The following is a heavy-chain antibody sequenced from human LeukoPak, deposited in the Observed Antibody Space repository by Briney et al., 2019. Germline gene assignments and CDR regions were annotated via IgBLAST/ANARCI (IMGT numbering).Heavy chain of an antibody. CDR2: ISSSGGAA. V-gene: IGHV3-23*01. CDR1: GLTFSSYA. CDR3: ARDYRGHPD. D-gene: IGHD4-11*01. Sequence: GGSLRLSCGVSGLTFSSYAVSWVRQAPGKGLEWVSAISSSGGAAYYADSVKGRFTISRDNSKNTLYLQMNSLRAEDTAVYYCARDYRGHPDWSQGTLVTVSS. J-gene: IGHJ4*02.